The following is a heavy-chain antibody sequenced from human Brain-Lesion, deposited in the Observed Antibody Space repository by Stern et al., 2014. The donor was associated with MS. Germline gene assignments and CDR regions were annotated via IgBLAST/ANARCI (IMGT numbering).Heavy chain of an antibody. D-gene: IGHD2-15*01. V-gene: IGHV4-39*01. Sequence: VQLVESGPGLVKPSETLSLTCTVAGGSVSSTSYAWAWIRQPPGKGLEWIGTIYYSGNTYYSPSLKSRLTISLDTSKKQFSLQLRSVPAADTAVYYCAGEEDIRYCSGGSCTGNWFDPWGQGTLVTVSS. CDR3: AGEEDIRYCSGGSCTGNWFDP. CDR1: GGSVSSTSYA. J-gene: IGHJ5*02. CDR2: IYYSGNT.